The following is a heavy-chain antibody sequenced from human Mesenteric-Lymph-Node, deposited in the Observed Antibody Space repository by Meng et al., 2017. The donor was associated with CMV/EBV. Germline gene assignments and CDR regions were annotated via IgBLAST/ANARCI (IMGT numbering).Heavy chain of an antibody. V-gene: IGHV4-34*01. D-gene: IGHD4-23*01. Sequence: AQLKQWGAGLLKRSGTLSLPCAVYGGSFSGYYWSWIRQPPGKGLEWIGEINHSGSTNYNPSLKSRVTISVDTSKNQFSLKLSSVTAADTAVYYCARHQRWLKSEGGFNYWGQGTLVTVSS. CDR3: ARHQRWLKSEGGFNY. CDR2: INHSGST. CDR1: GGSFSGYY. J-gene: IGHJ4*02.